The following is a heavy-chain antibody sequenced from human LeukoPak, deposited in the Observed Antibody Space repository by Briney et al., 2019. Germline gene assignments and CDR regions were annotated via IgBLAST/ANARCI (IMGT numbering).Heavy chain of an antibody. J-gene: IGHJ6*03. D-gene: IGHD1-26*01. V-gene: IGHV1-69*13. CDR3: ASLGAAGYYYYYYYMDV. CDR1: GGTFSSYA. Sequence: SVKVSCKASGGTFSSYAISWVRQAPGQGLEWMGGIIPIFGTANYAQKFQGRVTITADESTSTAYMELSSLRSEDTAVYYCASLGAAGYYYYYYYMDVWGKGTTVTVSS. CDR2: IIPIFGTA.